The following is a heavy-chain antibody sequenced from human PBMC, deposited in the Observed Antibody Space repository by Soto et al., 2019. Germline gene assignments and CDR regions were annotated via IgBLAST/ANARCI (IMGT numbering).Heavy chain of an antibody. CDR2: IYYSGST. CDR1: GGSISSGDYY. V-gene: IGHV4-30-4*01. D-gene: IGHD5-18*01. Sequence: PSETLSLTCTVSGGSISSGDYYWSWIRQPPGKGLEWIGYIYYSGSTYYNPSLKSRVTISVDTSKNQFSLKLSSVTAADTAVYYCASFSNVDTAMVFFYWGQGTLVTVSS. CDR3: ASFSNVDTAMVFFY. J-gene: IGHJ4*02.